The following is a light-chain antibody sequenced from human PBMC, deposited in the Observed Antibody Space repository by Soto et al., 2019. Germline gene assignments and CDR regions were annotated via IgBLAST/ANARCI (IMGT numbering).Light chain of an antibody. CDR3: QQYGSSPPT. CDR1: QSVSSNY. V-gene: IGKV3-20*01. Sequence: EIVLTQSPGTLSLSPGERATLSCRASQSVSSNYLAWYQRKPGQAPRLLIYGASSRAIDIPNRFSGSGSGKDFTLTITRLEPEDFAVYYWQQYGSSPPTFGQGNKVEI. CDR2: GAS. J-gene: IGKJ1*01.